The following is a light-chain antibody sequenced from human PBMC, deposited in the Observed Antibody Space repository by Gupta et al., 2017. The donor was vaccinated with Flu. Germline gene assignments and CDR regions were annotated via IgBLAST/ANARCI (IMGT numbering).Light chain of an antibody. J-gene: IGLJ2*01. V-gene: IGLV3-19*01. CDR3: NSPDTSDNRFL. CDR2: FKN. CDR1: RLRGHD. Sequence: AQTVTITWIRDRLRGHDASWYQQKRAQAAARVIIFKNNRRSGIPDRCFSSTTADNAALTTIGAQAKDEADYYCNSPDTSDNRFLFGGGTKVIVL.